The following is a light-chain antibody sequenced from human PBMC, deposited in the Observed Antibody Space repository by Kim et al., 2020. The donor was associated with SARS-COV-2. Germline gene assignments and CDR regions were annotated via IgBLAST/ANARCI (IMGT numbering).Light chain of an antibody. V-gene: IGLV3-19*01. CDR2: GKN. Sequence: LGQKVRITCQGDSLGRYYASWYQQKPGQAPVLVTYGKNNPPSGIPDRFSGSSSGNTASLTITGAQAEDEADYYCNSRDSSGNHWVFGGGTQLTVL. J-gene: IGLJ3*02. CDR1: SLGRYY. CDR3: NSRDSSGNHWV.